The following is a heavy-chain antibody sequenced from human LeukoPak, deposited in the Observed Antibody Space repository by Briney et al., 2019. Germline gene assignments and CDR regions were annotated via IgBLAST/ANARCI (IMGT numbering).Heavy chain of an antibody. Sequence: SETLSLTCTVSGGSISSYYWSWIRQPPGKGLEWIGYIYYSGSTNYNPSLKSRATISVDTSKNQFSLKLSSVTAADTAVYYCARGGTMVRGVTRSSMDVWGQGTTVTVSS. CDR3: ARGGTMVRGVTRSSMDV. D-gene: IGHD3-10*01. CDR2: IYYSGST. J-gene: IGHJ6*02. CDR1: GGSISSYY. V-gene: IGHV4-59*01.